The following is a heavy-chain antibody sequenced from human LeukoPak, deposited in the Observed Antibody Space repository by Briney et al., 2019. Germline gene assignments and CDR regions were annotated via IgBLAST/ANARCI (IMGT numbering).Heavy chain of an antibody. V-gene: IGHV3-7*01. D-gene: IGHD1-14*01. CDR1: GFTFSGHW. Sequence: PGGSLRLSHAASGFTFSGHWMSWVRQAPGKGLEWVANINQGGSDKYYVDSVKGRFTISRDNANNLLYLQMNSLRGEDTAVYYCTRDRSRSEDDWGRGTLVTVSS. CDR3: TRDRSRSEDD. CDR2: INQGGSDK. J-gene: IGHJ4*02.